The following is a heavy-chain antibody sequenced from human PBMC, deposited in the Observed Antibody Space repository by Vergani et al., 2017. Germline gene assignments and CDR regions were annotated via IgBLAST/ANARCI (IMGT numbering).Heavy chain of an antibody. V-gene: IGHV1-69*08. J-gene: IGHJ6*02. CDR3: ARDPRGYGGDPEDYYYGMDG. CDR1: GATFRSNT. Sequence: QVQLVQSGAEVKKPGSSVKVSCKASGATFRSNTISWVRQVPGQGLEWMGRIIPVLGKTKYAQDFQGRLTITADTSTSTAYMELTSLRSQDTAVYYFARDPRGYGGDPEDYYYGMDGWGQGTTVTVSS. D-gene: IGHD2-21*02. CDR2: IIPVLGKT.